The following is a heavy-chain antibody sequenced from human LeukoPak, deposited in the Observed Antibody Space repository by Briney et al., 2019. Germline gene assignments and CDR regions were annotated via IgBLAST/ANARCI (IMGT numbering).Heavy chain of an antibody. CDR2: IYTSGST. J-gene: IGHJ6*03. D-gene: IGHD2-15*01. CDR1: GGSISSGSYY. V-gene: IGHV4-61*02. Sequence: PSETLSLTCTVSGGSISSGSYYWSWIRQPAGKGLEWIGRIYTSGSTNYNPSLKSRVTISVDPSKNQSSLKLRSVTAADTAVYYCARGTPYYYYYYMDVWGKGTTVTVSS. CDR3: ARGTPYYYYYYMDV.